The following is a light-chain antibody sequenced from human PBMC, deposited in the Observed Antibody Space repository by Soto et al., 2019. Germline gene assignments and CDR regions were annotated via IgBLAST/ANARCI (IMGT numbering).Light chain of an antibody. Sequence: QLVLTQPPSVSGAPGQRVTISCTGSSSNIGAGSDVHWYQQLPGTAPKLLIYGNTNRPSGVPDRFSGSKSGTSASLAITGLQAEDEADYYCQSYDSSFSVLFGGGTKVTVL. J-gene: IGLJ2*01. CDR3: QSYDSSFSVL. CDR1: SSNIGAGSD. CDR2: GNT. V-gene: IGLV1-40*01.